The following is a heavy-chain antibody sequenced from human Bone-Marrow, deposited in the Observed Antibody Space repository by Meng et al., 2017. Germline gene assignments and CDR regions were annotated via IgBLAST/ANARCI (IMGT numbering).Heavy chain of an antibody. Sequence: ASVKVSCKASGYTITSYDINWVRQATGQGLEWMGWMNPNSGNTGYAQKFQGRVTMTRNTSISTAYMELSSLRSEDTAVYYCARTYYDDIGSYFDYWGQGTLVTVSS. CDR3: ARTYYDDIGSYFDY. CDR2: MNPNSGNT. V-gene: IGHV1-8*01. D-gene: IGHD3-22*01. J-gene: IGHJ4*02. CDR1: GYTITSYD.